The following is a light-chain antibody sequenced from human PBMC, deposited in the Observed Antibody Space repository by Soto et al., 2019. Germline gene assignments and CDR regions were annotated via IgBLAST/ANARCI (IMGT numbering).Light chain of an antibody. CDR3: QQSYTTPIT. CDR1: QTISSH. Sequence: DIQMTQSPSTLPASVVDRVIITCRASQTISSHLNWYQQKPGKAPNLLVYAASSLQSVVPSRFTGSGSGTDFTLTISSLQPEDFATYFCQQSYTTPITFGQGTRLEIK. CDR2: AAS. V-gene: IGKV1-39*01. J-gene: IGKJ5*01.